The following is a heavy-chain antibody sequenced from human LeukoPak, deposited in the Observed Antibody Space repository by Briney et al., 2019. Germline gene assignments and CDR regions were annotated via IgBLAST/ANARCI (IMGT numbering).Heavy chain of an antibody. CDR2: VSTDGTT. V-gene: IGHV3-23*01. J-gene: IGHJ6*03. CDR3: AKLGDGGNYSYMDV. CDR1: VFTFCNYA. Sequence: PGGSLRLSCAVSVFTFCNYAMAWVRQAPGKGLESVSSVSTDGTTYYAHSVKGRFTLSRDNFKNTQLLQMRSLRAEDTAVYYCAKLGDGGNYSYMDVWGKGTTVTVSS. D-gene: IGHD3-16*01.